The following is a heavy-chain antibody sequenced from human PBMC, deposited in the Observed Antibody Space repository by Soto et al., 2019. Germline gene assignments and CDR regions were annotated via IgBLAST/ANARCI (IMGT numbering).Heavy chain of an antibody. CDR3: ARHPDRIAEIGWFDP. CDR2: ISSSSSTI. J-gene: IGHJ5*02. Sequence: EVQLVESGGGLVQPGGSLRLSCAASGFTFSSYSMNWVRQAPGKGLEWVSYISSSSSTIYYADSVKGRFTISGDNAKTSLYLQMNSLRAEDTAVYYCARHPDRIAEIGWFDPWGQGTLVTVSS. V-gene: IGHV3-48*01. D-gene: IGHD6-13*01. CDR1: GFTFSSYS.